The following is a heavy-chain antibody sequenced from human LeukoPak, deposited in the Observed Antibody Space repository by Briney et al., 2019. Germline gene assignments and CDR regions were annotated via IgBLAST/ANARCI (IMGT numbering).Heavy chain of an antibody. CDR2: ISGSGGNT. Sequence: GGSLRLSCAASGFTFPNYVMSWVRQAPGKGLEWVSGISGSGGNTYYADSVKGRFTISRDNSKSTLYLQMNSLRAEDTAVYYCAKAQVQLEFDYWGQGTLVTVSS. CDR3: AKAQVQLEFDY. CDR1: GFTFPNYV. J-gene: IGHJ4*02. D-gene: IGHD1-1*01. V-gene: IGHV3-23*01.